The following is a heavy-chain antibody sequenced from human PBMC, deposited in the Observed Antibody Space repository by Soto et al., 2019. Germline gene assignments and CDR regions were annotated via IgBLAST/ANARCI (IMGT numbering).Heavy chain of an antibody. CDR1: GDSINSDNYY. CDR2: IYYRGNT. CDR3: ARLEGLATISYYFDY. V-gene: IGHV4-39*01. D-gene: IGHD3-9*01. Sequence: SETLSLTCSVSGDSINSDNYYWGWIRQPPGKGLEWIGSIYYRGNTYYNPSLKTRVTISLDKSKSQFSLKLNSVTAADSAVYFCARLEGLATISYYFDYWGQGTMVTVSS. J-gene: IGHJ4*02.